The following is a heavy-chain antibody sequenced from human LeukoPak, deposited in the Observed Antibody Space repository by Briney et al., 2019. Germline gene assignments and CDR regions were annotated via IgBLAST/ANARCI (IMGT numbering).Heavy chain of an antibody. V-gene: IGHV3-23*01. Sequence: GGSLRLSCAASGFTFSNYAMSWVRQAPGKGLEWVSSISGTGGSTYYADSVKGRFTISRDNSKNTLYLQMNSLRAEDTAVYYCAKDSGKLRFLEWLVDFDYWGQGTLVTVSS. CDR1: GFTFSNYA. CDR3: AKDSGKLRFLEWLVDFDY. CDR2: ISGTGGST. D-gene: IGHD3-3*01. J-gene: IGHJ4*02.